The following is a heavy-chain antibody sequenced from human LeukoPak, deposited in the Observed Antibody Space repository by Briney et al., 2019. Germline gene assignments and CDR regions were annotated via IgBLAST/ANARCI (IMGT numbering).Heavy chain of an antibody. CDR1: GFTFSSYA. CDR3: AKGRSTRYNWHYLSPGYYFDY. Sequence: GGSLRLSCAAPGFTFSSYAMSWVRQAPGKGLEWVSAISGSGGSTYYADSVKGRFTISRDNSKNTLYLQMNSLRAEDTAVYYCAKGRSTRYNWHYLSPGYYFDYWGQGTLVTVSS. J-gene: IGHJ4*02. V-gene: IGHV3-23*01. D-gene: IGHD1-7*01. CDR2: ISGSGGST.